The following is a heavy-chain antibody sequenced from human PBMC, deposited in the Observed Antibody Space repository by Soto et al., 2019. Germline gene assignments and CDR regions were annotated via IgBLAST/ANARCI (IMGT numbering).Heavy chain of an antibody. CDR2: ISGDGGST. CDR3: AKHQQPRYYYYYGMDV. D-gene: IGHD6-13*01. J-gene: IGHJ6*02. CDR1: GFTFDDYA. V-gene: IGHV3-43*02. Sequence: GGSLRLSCAASGFTFDDYAMHWVRQAQGKGLEWVSLISGDGGSTYYADSVKGRFTISRDNSKNSLYLQMNSLRTEDTALYYCAKHQQPRYYYYYGMDVWGQGTTVTVSS.